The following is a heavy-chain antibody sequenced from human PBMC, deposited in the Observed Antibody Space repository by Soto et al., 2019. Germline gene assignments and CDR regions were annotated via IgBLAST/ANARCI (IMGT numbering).Heavy chain of an antibody. CDR3: ARETPPYSSSFDY. J-gene: IGHJ4*02. Sequence: EVQLVESGGGLVKPGGSLRLSCAASGFTFSSYSMNWVRQAPGKGLEWVSSISSSSSYIYYADSVKGRFTISRDNAKNSLYLQMNSLRGEDTAVYYCARETPPYSSSFDYWGQGTLVTVSS. D-gene: IGHD6-6*01. CDR1: GFTFSSYS. V-gene: IGHV3-21*01. CDR2: ISSSSSYI.